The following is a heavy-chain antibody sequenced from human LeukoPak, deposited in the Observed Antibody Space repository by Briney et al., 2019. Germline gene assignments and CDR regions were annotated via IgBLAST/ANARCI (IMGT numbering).Heavy chain of an antibody. CDR2: IYHSGKT. CDR3: ARLSTTMFTCDC. Sequence: SSETLSLTCTVSGGSISSSSYYWGWIRQPPGKGLEWIGSIYHSGKTYYNPSLKSRVTISSDTSKNQFSLKLSSVTAADTAVYYCARLSTTMFTCDCWGQGTLVAVSS. D-gene: IGHD5-18*01. CDR1: GGSISSSSYY. V-gene: IGHV4-39*07. J-gene: IGHJ4*02.